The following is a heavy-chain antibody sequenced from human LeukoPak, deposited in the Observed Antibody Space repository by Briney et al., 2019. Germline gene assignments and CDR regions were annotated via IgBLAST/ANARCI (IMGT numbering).Heavy chain of an antibody. CDR1: GFPLSSYA. CDR3: VRGYSFGPYGMDV. D-gene: IGHD2-15*01. V-gene: IGHV3-64D*09. CDR2: ISDSGGST. Sequence: GGSLRLSCLASGFPLSSYAMHWVRQAPGKGLEYVSAISDSGGSTYYADSVKGRFTISRDNSKNTLYLQMSSLRAEDTAVYFCVRGYSFGPYGMDVWGQGTTVTVSS. J-gene: IGHJ6*02.